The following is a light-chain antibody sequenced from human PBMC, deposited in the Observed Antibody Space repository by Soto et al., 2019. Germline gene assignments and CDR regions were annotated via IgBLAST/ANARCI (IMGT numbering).Light chain of an antibody. CDR1: NSVVGGYSY. CDR2: DVS. J-gene: IGLJ1*01. CDR3: SSYTSSTTFV. Sequence: PTQPFPGSAAPGTATTISSSGNNSVVGGYSYVSWYQQHPGKAPKLMISDVSNRPSGVSGRFSGSKSGNTASLTISGLQAEDEADYYCSSYTSSTTFVFGTGTKVTVL. V-gene: IGLV2-14*03.